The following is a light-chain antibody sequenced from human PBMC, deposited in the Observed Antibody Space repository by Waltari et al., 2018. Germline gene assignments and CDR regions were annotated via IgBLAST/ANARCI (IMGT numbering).Light chain of an antibody. CDR2: SNN. J-gene: IGLJ2*01. CDR3: AAWDDSLNGHVV. CDR1: SSNIGSNV. V-gene: IGLV1-44*01. Sequence: QSVLTQPPSASGTPGQGVTISCSGSSSNIGSNVVNWYQQLPGSAPKLRIQSNNQRPSGVPDRFSGSKSGTSASLAISGLQSADEADYYWAAWDDSLNGHVVFGGGTKLTVL.